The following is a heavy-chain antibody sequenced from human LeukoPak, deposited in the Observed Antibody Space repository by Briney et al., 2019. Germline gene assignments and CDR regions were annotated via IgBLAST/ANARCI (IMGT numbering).Heavy chain of an antibody. D-gene: IGHD5-18*01. V-gene: IGHV4-61*02. CDR2: IFNTGST. CDR3: ARDICGYNYGCFDS. J-gene: IGHJ4*02. Sequence: SETLSLTCAVSGDSIGRGSYYWGWIRQPAGKAPEWIGRIFNTGSTNYNPSLKSRVTISVDTSKNQFSLNLRSVTAADTAVYYCARDICGYNYGCFDSWGQGTLVTVSS. CDR1: GDSIGRGSYY.